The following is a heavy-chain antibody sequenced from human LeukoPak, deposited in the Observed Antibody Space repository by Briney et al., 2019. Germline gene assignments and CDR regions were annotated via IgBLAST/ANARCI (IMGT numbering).Heavy chain of an antibody. CDR3: ARDRWANYYGSGSYYYFDY. V-gene: IGHV1-69*06. CDR2: IIPIFGTA. D-gene: IGHD3-10*01. CDR1: GGTFSSYA. J-gene: IGHJ4*02. Sequence: SVKVSCKASGGTFSSYAISWVRQAPGQGLEWMGGIIPIFGTANYAQKFQGRVTMTEDTSTDTAYMELSSLRSEDTAVYYCARDRWANYYGSGSYYYFDYWGQGTLVTVSS.